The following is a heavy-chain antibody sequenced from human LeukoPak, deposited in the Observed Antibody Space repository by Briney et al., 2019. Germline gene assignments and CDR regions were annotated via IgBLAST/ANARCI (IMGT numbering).Heavy chain of an antibody. D-gene: IGHD2-15*01. CDR3: ARGQYSPDY. CDR1: GFTFSSYW. V-gene: IGHV3-7*04. CDR2: IKQDGSEK. J-gene: IGHJ4*02. Sequence: GGSLRLSCAASGFTFSSYWMSWVRQAPGKGLEWVANIKQDGSEKYYVDSVKGRFTISGDNSKNTLYLQMNSLRAEDTAVYYCARGQYSPDYWGQGTLVTVSS.